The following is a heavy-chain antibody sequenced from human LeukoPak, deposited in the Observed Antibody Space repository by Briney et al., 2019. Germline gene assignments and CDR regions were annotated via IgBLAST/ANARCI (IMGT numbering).Heavy chain of an antibody. CDR1: GGSISSGGYS. CDR3: AREYFDRSNWFDP. Sequence: SETLSLTCAVSGGSISSGGYSWSWIRQPPGKGLEWIGYIYHSGSTYYNPSLKSRVTIAVDRSKNQFSLKLSSVTAAGTAVYYCAREYFDRSNWFDPWGQGTLVTVSS. D-gene: IGHD3-9*01. J-gene: IGHJ5*02. CDR2: IYHSGST. V-gene: IGHV4-30-2*01.